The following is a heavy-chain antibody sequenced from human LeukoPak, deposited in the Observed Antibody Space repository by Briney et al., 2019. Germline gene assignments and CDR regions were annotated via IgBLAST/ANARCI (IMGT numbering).Heavy chain of an antibody. CDR3: ARILECSGGSCYSGYYYYYMDV. J-gene: IGHJ6*03. Sequence: SETLSLTCTVSGGSISSYYWSWIRQPPGKGLEWIGYIYYSGSTNYNPSLKSRVTISVDTSKNQFSLKLSSVTAADTAVYYCARILECSGGSCYSGYYYYYMDVWGKGTTVTVS. CDR1: GGSISSYY. D-gene: IGHD2-15*01. V-gene: IGHV4-59*01. CDR2: IYYSGST.